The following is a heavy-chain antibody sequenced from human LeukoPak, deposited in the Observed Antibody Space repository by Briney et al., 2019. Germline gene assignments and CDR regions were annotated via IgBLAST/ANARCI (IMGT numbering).Heavy chain of an antibody. CDR1: VGTLRSYA. J-gene: IGHJ4*02. D-gene: IGHD3-22*01. Sequence: SVKDSRKATVGTLRSYAISWVRQAPGQGLEGMGRIIPIFGISNYAQKFQGRVTITADKSTSTAYMELSSLRSEDKAVYYCASIYDSSGYVFDYWGQGTLVTVS. V-gene: IGHV1-69*04. CDR2: IIPIFGIS. CDR3: ASIYDSSGYVFDY.